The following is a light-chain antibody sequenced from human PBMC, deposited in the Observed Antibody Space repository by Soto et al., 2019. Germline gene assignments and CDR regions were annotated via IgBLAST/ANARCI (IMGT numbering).Light chain of an antibody. J-gene: IGKJ3*01. Sequence: DIQMTQSPSSLSASVGDRVTISCRASQGISNYLAWYQQKPGKAPRLLIYAASSLQSGVSFRFTGSGSGTDFTLTISGLQPEDVEIYYCQNYNWPPYSFGSGTKVD. V-gene: IGKV1-27*01. CDR2: AAS. CDR1: QGISNY. CDR3: QNYNWPPYS.